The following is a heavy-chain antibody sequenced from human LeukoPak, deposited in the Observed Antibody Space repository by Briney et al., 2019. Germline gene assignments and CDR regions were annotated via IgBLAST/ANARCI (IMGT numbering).Heavy chain of an antibody. CDR1: GFTFDDYA. Sequence: GRSLRLSCVASGFTFDDYAMHWVRQAPGRGLEGVSGISYNSCSIVYADSVKGRFTIPRDNAKNSLYLQMNSLRAEDMALYYCAKDGYSSPDWYFDLWGRGTLVTVSP. D-gene: IGHD5-18*01. CDR3: AKDGYSSPDWYFDL. J-gene: IGHJ2*01. V-gene: IGHV3-9*03. CDR2: ISYNSCSI.